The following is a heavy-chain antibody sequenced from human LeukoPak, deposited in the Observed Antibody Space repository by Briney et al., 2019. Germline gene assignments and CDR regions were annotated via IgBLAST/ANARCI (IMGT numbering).Heavy chain of an antibody. Sequence: SETLSLSCAVYGGPFSGYFWTWIRQPPGKGLEWIGEINQCDSTNYNPSLKSRVSLCVDISKNHFSLNLTSVSAADAAVYFCARVFLVYRRDANNGPADFWGQGSLL. CDR2: INQCDST. D-gene: IGHD5-24*01. CDR1: GGPFSGYF. CDR3: ARVFLVYRRDANNGPADF. J-gene: IGHJ4*02. V-gene: IGHV4-34*01.